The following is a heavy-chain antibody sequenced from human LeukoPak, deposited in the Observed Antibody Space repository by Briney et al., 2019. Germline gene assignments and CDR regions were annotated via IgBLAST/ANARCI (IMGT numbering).Heavy chain of an antibody. Sequence: GASVKVSCKVSGYTLTELSMHWVRQAPGKGLEWMGGFDPEDGETIYAQKFQGGVTMTEDTSTDTAYMELSSLRSGDTAVYYCATIHGDAFDIWGQGTMVTVSS. CDR2: FDPEDGET. J-gene: IGHJ3*02. V-gene: IGHV1-24*01. CDR3: ATIHGDAFDI. D-gene: IGHD2-2*02. CDR1: GYTLTELS.